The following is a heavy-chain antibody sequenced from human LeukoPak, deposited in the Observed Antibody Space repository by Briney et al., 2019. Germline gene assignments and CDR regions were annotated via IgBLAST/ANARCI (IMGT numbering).Heavy chain of an antibody. V-gene: IGHV3-30*18. CDR3: AKDKGSSTSCYDY. CDR1: GFTFSSYG. J-gene: IGHJ4*02. CDR2: ISYDGSNK. Sequence: GGSLRLSCAASGFTFSSYGMHWVRQAPGKGLEWVAVISYDGSNKYYADSVKGRFTISRDNSKNTLYLQMNSLRAEDTAVYYCAKDKGSSTSCYDYWGQGTLVTVSS. D-gene: IGHD2-2*01.